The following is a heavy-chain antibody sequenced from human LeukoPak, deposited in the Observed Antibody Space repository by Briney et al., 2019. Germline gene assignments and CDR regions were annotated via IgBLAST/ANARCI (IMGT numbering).Heavy chain of an antibody. D-gene: IGHD3-22*01. CDR3: ATSNYYDSSGPSSSSYYFDY. Sequence: PSETLSLTCAVYGGSFSGYYWSWIRQPPGKGLEWIGEINHSGSTNYNPSLKSRVTISVDTSKNQFSLKLSSVTAADTAVYYCATSNYYDSSGPSSSSYYFDYWGQGTLVTVSS. CDR1: GGSFSGYY. V-gene: IGHV4-34*01. CDR2: INHSGST. J-gene: IGHJ4*02.